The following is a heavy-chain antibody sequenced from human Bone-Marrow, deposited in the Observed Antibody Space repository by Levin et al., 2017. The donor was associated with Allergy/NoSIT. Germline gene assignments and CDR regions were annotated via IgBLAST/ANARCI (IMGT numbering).Heavy chain of an antibody. CDR2: ISYDGTNK. V-gene: IGHV3-30*18. Sequence: PGGSLRLSCAASGFTFSSYGMHWVRQAPGKGLEWVAVISYDGTNKFYADSVKGRFTVSRDNSKNTVYLQMNSLRAEDTAMYYCAKDSSGYPVYFFHYWGQGTLVSVSP. CDR3: AKDSSGYPVYFFHY. J-gene: IGHJ4*02. D-gene: IGHD3-22*01. CDR1: GFTFSSYG.